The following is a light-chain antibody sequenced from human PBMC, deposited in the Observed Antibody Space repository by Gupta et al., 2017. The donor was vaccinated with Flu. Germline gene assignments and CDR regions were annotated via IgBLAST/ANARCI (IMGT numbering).Light chain of an antibody. CDR1: SNNVGNEG. J-gene: IGLJ2*01. V-gene: IGLV10-54*04. Sequence: QAGLTQPPSVSKGLRQTATLTCTGNSNNVGNEGAAWLQQHQGHPPKLLSYRNNNRPSGISERFSASRSGNIASLTITGRQPEDEADYYCSAWDSSVRATVLGGGTKRTVL. CDR2: RNN. CDR3: SAWDSSVRATV.